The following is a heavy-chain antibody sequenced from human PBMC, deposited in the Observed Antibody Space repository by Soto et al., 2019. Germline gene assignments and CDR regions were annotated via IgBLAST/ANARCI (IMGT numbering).Heavy chain of an antibody. Sequence: QVQLQESGPGLVKPSGTLSLTCAVSGGSISSSNWWSWVRQPPGKGLEWIGEIYHSGSTNYNPSLQSLVTISVDKSKNQFSLKLSSVTAADTAVYYCARVVGGYYYGMDVWGQGTTVTVSS. J-gene: IGHJ6*02. CDR1: GGSISSSNW. D-gene: IGHD2-2*01. CDR2: IYHSGST. CDR3: ARVVGGYYYGMDV. V-gene: IGHV4-4*02.